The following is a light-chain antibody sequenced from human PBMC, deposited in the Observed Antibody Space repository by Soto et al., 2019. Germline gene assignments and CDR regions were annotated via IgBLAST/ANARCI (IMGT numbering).Light chain of an antibody. CDR2: DAS. CDR3: QKVTSAPFT. V-gene: IGKV1-5*01. CDR1: QSISTW. Sequence: DIQMTQSPSTLSASVGDRVTITCRASQSISTWLAWHQQKPGKAPKLLIYDASSLENGVPSRFSGSGSGTEFAXTMRRVEHDDFAIDYCQKVTSAPFTFGGGTKVDIK. J-gene: IGKJ4*02.